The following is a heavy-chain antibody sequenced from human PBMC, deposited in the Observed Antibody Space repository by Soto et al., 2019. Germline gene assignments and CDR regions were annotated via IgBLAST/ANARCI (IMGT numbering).Heavy chain of an antibody. CDR1: GFTFSSYG. J-gene: IGHJ1*01. CDR2: IWYDGSKK. V-gene: IGHV3-33*01. D-gene: IGHD2-2*01. Sequence: GGSLRLSCAASGFTFSSYGMHWVRQAPGKGLEWVAVIWYDGSKKYYADSVKGRFTISRDNSKNTLYLQMNSLRAEDTAVYYCARDEVVPAAKYFQHWGQGTLVTVSS. CDR3: ARDEVVPAAKYFQH.